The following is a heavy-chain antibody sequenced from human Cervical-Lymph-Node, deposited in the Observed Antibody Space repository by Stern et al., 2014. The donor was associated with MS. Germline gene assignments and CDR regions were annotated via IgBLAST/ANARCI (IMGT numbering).Heavy chain of an antibody. CDR1: GGTFTMFA. V-gene: IGHV1-69*06. CDR3: ARDPPEAISMSRPGGDY. Sequence: QVQLVQSGAEVRKPGSSVKVSCKTSGGTFTMFAISWLRQAPGQGLEWMGGIITLFNTPTYAQKFRDRVTFTADKSTNTVYMELTSLTFGDTALYYCARDPPEAISMSRPGGDYWGQGTLVTVSS. J-gene: IGHJ4*02. CDR2: IITLFNTP. D-gene: IGHD2-2*02.